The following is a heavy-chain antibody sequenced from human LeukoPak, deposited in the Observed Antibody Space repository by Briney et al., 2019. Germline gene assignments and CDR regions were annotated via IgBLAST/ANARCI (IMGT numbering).Heavy chain of an antibody. CDR1: GFTFCSNA. CDR2: ISYDGINE. J-gene: IGHJ4*02. D-gene: IGHD2-21*02. Sequence: GGSLRLSCAASGFTFCSNAMHWVRQAPGKGLEWVTVISYDGINEYYADSVKGRFTISRDNSKNTLFLQISSLRAEDTAVYYCARSRPVVTAAQRFDYWGQGTLVTVSS. CDR3: ARSRPVVTAAQRFDY. V-gene: IGHV3-30-3*01.